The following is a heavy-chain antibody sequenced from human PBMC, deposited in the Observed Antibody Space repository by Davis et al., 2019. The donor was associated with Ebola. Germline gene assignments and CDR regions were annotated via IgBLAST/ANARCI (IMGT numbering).Heavy chain of an antibody. D-gene: IGHD6-19*01. CDR3: AKGYSSGWFPWFDP. V-gene: IGHV3-9*01. J-gene: IGHJ5*02. CDR2: ISWNSGSI. Sequence: SLKISCAASGFTFDDYAMHWVRQAPGKGLEWVSGISWNSGSIGYADSVKGRFTISRDNAKNSLYLQMNSLRPEDTAVYYCAKGYSSGWFPWFDPWGQGTLVTVSS. CDR1: GFTFDDYA.